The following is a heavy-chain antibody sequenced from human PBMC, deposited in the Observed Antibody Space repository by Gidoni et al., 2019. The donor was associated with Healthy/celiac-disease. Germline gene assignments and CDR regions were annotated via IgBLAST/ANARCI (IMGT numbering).Heavy chain of an antibody. CDR2: INHSGST. D-gene: IGHD6-19*01. CDR3: ARTRDSSGWYSDY. CDR1: GGSFRGYY. V-gene: IGHV4-34*01. Sequence: QVQLQQWCAGLLKPSETLSLTCAVYGGSFRGYYWSWIRQPPGKGLEWIGEINHSGSTNYNPSLKSRVTISVDTSKNQFSLKLSSVTAADTAVYYCARTRDSSGWYSDYWGQGTLVTVSS. J-gene: IGHJ4*02.